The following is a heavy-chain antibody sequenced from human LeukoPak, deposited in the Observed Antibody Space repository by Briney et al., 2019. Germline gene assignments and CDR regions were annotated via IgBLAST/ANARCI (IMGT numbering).Heavy chain of an antibody. CDR2: ISYDGSNK. Sequence: GGSLRLSCAASGFTFSSYGMHWVRQAPGKGLDWVAVISYDGSNKYYADSVKGRFTISRDNSKNTLYLQMNSLRAEDTAVYYCVTIDYYDNSGYPDVFDIWGQGTLVTVSS. J-gene: IGHJ3*02. D-gene: IGHD3-22*01. V-gene: IGHV3-30*19. CDR1: GFTFSSYG. CDR3: VTIDYYDNSGYPDVFDI.